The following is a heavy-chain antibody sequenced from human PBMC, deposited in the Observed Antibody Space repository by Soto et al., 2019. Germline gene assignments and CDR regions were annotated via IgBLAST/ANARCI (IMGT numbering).Heavy chain of an antibody. CDR3: ARRSFKWNDGYYYYGMDV. CDR2: IYPGDSDT. D-gene: IGHD1-20*01. J-gene: IGHJ6*02. CDR1: GYSFTSYW. Sequence: GESLKISCKGSGYSFTSYWIGWVRQMPGKGLEWMGIIYPGDSDTRYSPSFQGQVTISADKSISTAYLQWSSLKASDTAMYYCARRSFKWNDGYYYYGMDVWGQGTTVTVSS. V-gene: IGHV5-51*01.